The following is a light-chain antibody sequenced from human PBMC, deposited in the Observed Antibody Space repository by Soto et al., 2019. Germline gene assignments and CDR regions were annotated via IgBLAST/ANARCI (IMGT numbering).Light chain of an antibody. CDR3: QQSYSTPWT. CDR2: AAS. CDR1: QSISSY. V-gene: IGKV1-39*01. Sequence: DIQMTQSPSSLSGSVXDRXXXXXXASQSISSYLNWYQQKPGKAPKLLIYAASSLQSGVPSRFSGSGSGTDFTLTISSLQPEDFATYYCQQSYSTPWTFGQGTKVDIK. J-gene: IGKJ1*01.